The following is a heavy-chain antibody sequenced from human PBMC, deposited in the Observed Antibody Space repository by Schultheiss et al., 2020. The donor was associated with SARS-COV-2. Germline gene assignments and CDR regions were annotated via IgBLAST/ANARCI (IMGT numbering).Heavy chain of an antibody. J-gene: IGHJ5*02. CDR2: ISGSGDRT. CDR1: GFTFSSYA. Sequence: GGSLRLSCAASGFTFSSYAMHWVRQAPGKGLEWVSSISGSGDRTYYADSVTGRFTISRDNAKNSLYLQMNSLRAEDTAVYYCAKENWFDPWGQGTLVTVSS. CDR3: AKENWFDP. V-gene: IGHV3-21*01.